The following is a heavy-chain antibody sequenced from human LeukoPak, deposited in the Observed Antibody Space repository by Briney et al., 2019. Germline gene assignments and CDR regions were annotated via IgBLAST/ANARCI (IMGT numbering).Heavy chain of an antibody. CDR3: ARQKCTSASCLTKNAFDI. CDR2: IYTSGST. CDR1: GSISGYY. D-gene: IGHD2-2*01. V-gene: IGHV4-4*09. J-gene: IGHJ3*02. Sequence: SETLSLTCTVSGSISGYYWSWIRQPPGKGLEWIGHIYTSGSTNYNPSLESRVTISVDTSKNQFSLDLGSVTAADTAVYYCARQKCTSASCLTKNAFDIWGQGTMVTVSS.